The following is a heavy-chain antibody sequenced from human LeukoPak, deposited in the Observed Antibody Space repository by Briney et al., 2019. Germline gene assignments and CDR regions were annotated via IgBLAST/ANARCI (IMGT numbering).Heavy chain of an antibody. Sequence: GGCLRLSCAASGFTFSSYNMNWVRQAPGKGLEWVSSISSSSIYIYYADSVKGRFTISRDNAKNSLYLQMNSLRAEDTAVYYCAKKSTTVITYYFDYWGQGTLVTVSS. CDR1: GFTFSSYN. CDR2: ISSSSIYI. V-gene: IGHV3-21*04. D-gene: IGHD4-11*01. J-gene: IGHJ4*02. CDR3: AKKSTTVITYYFDY.